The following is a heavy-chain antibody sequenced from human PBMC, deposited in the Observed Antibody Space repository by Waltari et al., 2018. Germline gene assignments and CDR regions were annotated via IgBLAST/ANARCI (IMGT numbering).Heavy chain of an antibody. V-gene: IGHV4-30-2*01. CDR2: IYHSGIT. Sequence: QLQLQESGSGLVKPSQTLSLTCAVSGGSISSGGYSWSWIRQPPGKGLEWIGYIYHSGITYSNPSLKRRVTISVDRSKNQFSLKLSSVTAADTAVYYCARGYCSSTSCRYFDYWGQGTLVTVSS. J-gene: IGHJ4*02. D-gene: IGHD2-2*01. CDR3: ARGYCSSTSCRYFDY. CDR1: GGSISSGGYS.